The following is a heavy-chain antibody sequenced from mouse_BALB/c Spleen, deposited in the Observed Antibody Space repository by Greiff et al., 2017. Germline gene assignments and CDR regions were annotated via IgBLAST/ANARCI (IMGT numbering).Heavy chain of an antibody. V-gene: IGHV5-6-2*01. D-gene: IGHD2-10*01. CDR1: GFTFSDYY. CDR3: ASAYYGNGYYFDY. Sequence: EVKLVESGGGLVKPGGSLKLSCAASGFTFSDYYMYWVRQTPEKRLELVAAINSNGGSTYYPDTVKGRFTISRDNAKNTLYLQMSSLKSEDTALYYCASAYYGNGYYFDYWGQGTTLTVSS. CDR2: INSNGGST. J-gene: IGHJ2*01.